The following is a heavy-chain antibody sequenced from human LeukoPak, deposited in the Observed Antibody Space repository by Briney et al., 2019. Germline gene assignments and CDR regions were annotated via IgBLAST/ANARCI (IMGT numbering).Heavy chain of an antibody. J-gene: IGHJ4*02. CDR2: INAGNGNT. CDR1: GYTFTSYA. V-gene: IGHV1-3*01. D-gene: IGHD3-3*01. Sequence: GASVKVYCKASGYTFTSYAMHWVRQAPGQRLEWMGWINAGNGNTKYSQKFQGRVTITRDTSASTAYMELSSLRSEDTAVYYCARQSNPSSYYDFWSGYYKYWGQGTLVTVSS. CDR3: ARQSNPSSYYDFWSGYYKY.